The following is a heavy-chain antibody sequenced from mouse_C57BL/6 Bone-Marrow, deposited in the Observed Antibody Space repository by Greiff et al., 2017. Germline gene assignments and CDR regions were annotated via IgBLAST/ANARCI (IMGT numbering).Heavy chain of an antibody. CDR1: GFSLTSYG. V-gene: IGHV2-6*01. D-gene: IGHD1-1*01. J-gene: IGHJ4*01. CDR2: IWGVGST. CDR3: ARVYGRGAMDY. Sequence: VKLVESGPGLVAPSQSLSITCTVSGFSLTSYGVDWVRQSPGKGLEWLGVIWGVGSTNYNSALKSRLSIRKDNSKSQVFLKMNSLQTDDTAMYYCARVYGRGAMDYWGQGTSVTVSS.